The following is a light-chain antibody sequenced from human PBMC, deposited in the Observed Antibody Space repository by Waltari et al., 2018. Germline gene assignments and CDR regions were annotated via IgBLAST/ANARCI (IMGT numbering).Light chain of an antibody. CDR3: QSYDSSLWV. Sequence: QSVLTQPPSVSGAPGQRVTISCPGSSPNTGAGYDGHWYQQLPGTAPKLLIYGNSNRPSGVPDRFSGSKSGTSASLAITGLQAEDEADYYCQSYDSSLWVFGGGTKLTVL. J-gene: IGLJ3*02. CDR2: GNS. V-gene: IGLV1-40*01. CDR1: SPNTGAGYD.